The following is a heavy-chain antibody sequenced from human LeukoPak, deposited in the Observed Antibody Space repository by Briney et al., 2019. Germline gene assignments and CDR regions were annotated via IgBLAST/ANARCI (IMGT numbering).Heavy chain of an antibody. CDR2: IIPISGTA. Sequence: SVKVSCKASGGTFSSYAISWVRQAPGQGLEWMGGIIPISGTANYAQKFQGRVTITADKSTSTAYMELSSPRSEDTAVYYCARVGTYYYGSGSYSGWFDPWGQGTLVTVSS. D-gene: IGHD3-10*01. CDR1: GGTFSSYA. V-gene: IGHV1-69*06. CDR3: ARVGTYYYGSGSYSGWFDP. J-gene: IGHJ5*02.